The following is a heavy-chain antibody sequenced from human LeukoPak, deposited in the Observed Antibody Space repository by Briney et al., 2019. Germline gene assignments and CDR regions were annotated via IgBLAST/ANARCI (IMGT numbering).Heavy chain of an antibody. D-gene: IGHD3-9*01. CDR1: GGSISPYY. V-gene: IGHV4-59*01. Sequence: SETLSLTCTVSGGSISPYYWTWIRQSPGKGLEWIGYMYYSGSTNYNPSLKSRVTISVDTSKSQFSLKLSSVTAADTAVYYCAKAEGYDILTGLDYWGQGTLVTVSS. J-gene: IGHJ4*02. CDR3: AKAEGYDILTGLDY. CDR2: MYYSGST.